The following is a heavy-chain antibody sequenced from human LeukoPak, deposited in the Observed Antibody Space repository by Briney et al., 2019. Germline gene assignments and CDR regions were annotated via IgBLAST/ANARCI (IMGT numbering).Heavy chain of an antibody. Sequence: ASVKVSCKVSGYTLTELSMHWVRQAPGKGLEWMGGFDPEDGETIYAQKFQGRVTMTEDTSTDTAYMELSSLRSEDTAVYYCAAAKTYSGSYYFDYWGQGTLVTVSS. CDR1: GYTLTELS. CDR3: AAAKTYSGSYYFDY. D-gene: IGHD1-26*01. CDR2: FDPEDGET. V-gene: IGHV1-24*01. J-gene: IGHJ4*02.